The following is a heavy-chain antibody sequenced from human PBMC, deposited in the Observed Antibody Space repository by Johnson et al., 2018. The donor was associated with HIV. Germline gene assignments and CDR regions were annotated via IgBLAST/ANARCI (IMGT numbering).Heavy chain of an antibody. J-gene: IGHJ3*02. CDR3: ARSEYDYYDSSGYDAFDI. Sequence: VQLVESGGGLVQPGGSLRLSCAASGFTFSSYWMHWVRQAPGKGLVWVSRINSDGSSTSYADSVKGRFTISRDNAKNTLYLQMNSLRAEDTAVYYCARSEYDYYDSSGYDAFDIWCQGTMVTVST. V-gene: IGHV3-74*01. D-gene: IGHD3-22*01. CDR2: INSDGSST. CDR1: GFTFSSYW.